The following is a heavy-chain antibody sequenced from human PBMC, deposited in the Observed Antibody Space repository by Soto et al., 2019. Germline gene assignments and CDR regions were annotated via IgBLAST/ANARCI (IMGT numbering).Heavy chain of an antibody. Sequence: DVQLVESGGGSAQPGGSLTLSCEASGFSFSSHWMHWVRQAPGRGLMWVSRINSDGSDTMYADSVKGRFTISSDNAKNNVSMHMNGLRAEDTGLYYCTSTGGPSAINAFDFWGQGAMVTVSS. D-gene: IGHD2-2*01. V-gene: IGHV3-74*03. CDR3: TSTGGPSAINAFDF. CDR2: INSDGSDT. CDR1: GFSFSSHW. J-gene: IGHJ3*01.